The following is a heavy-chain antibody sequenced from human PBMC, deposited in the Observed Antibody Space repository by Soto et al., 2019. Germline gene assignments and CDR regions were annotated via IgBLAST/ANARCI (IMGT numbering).Heavy chain of an antibody. CDR3: ARDRYSYYDFWSGSLPYYYYGMDV. J-gene: IGHJ6*02. CDR1: GFTVSSKY. V-gene: IGHV3-66*01. CDR2: IYSGGST. D-gene: IGHD3-3*01. Sequence: GGSLRLSCAASGFTVSSKYMSWVRQAPGEGLEGVSVIYSGGSTYYADSVKCRFTISRDNSKNTLYLQMNSLRAEDTAVYYCARDRYSYYDFWSGSLPYYYYGMDVWGQGTTVTVSS.